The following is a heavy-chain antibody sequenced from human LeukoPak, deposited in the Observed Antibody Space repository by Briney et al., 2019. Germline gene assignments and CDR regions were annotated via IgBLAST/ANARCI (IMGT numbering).Heavy chain of an antibody. CDR3: ARVWSDSGWYTSNWFDP. V-gene: IGHV1-8*01. Sequence: ASVKVSCKASGYTFTSYDINWVRQATGQGLEWMGWMNPNSGNTGYAQKFQGRVTMTRNTSISTAYMELSSLRSEDTAVYYCARVWSDSGWYTSNWFDPWGQGTLVTVSS. J-gene: IGHJ5*02. CDR2: MNPNSGNT. CDR1: GYTFTSYD. D-gene: IGHD6-19*01.